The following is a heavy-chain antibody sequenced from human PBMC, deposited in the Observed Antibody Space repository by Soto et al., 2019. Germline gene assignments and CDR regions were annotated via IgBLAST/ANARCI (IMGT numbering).Heavy chain of an antibody. D-gene: IGHD5-12*01. CDR1: GFTFSSYW. CDR3: ARVPRISDYDPGSFGY. CDR2: INSDGSST. V-gene: IGHV3-74*01. J-gene: IGHJ4*02. Sequence: HGGSLRLSCAASGFTFSSYWMHLVRQAPGNGLVWVSRINSDGSSTTYADSVKGRFTISRDNAKNTLSLQMSSLRAEDTAVYYCARVPRISDYDPGSFGYWGQGTLVTVSS.